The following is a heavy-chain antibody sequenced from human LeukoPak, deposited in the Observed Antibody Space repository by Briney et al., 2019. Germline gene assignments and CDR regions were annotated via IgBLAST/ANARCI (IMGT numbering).Heavy chain of an antibody. J-gene: IGHJ6*04. D-gene: IGHD3-3*01. V-gene: IGHV3-74*01. Sequence: GRSLRLSCAASGFTFSSYGMHWVRQAPGKGLVWVSRINSDGSSTSYADSVKGRFTISRDNAKNTLYLQMNSLRAEDTAVYYCARDRSGYYLFSLDVWGKGTTVTVSS. CDR2: INSDGSST. CDR3: ARDRSGYYLFSLDV. CDR1: GFTFSSYG.